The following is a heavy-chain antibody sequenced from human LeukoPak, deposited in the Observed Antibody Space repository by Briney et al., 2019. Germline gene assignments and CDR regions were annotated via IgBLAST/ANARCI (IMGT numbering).Heavy chain of an antibody. V-gene: IGHV3-23*01. CDR3: AKAGLVRGGALDS. CDR1: GFTFSSYG. CDR2: ISGSGGST. D-gene: IGHD4/OR15-4a*01. J-gene: IGHJ4*02. Sequence: GGTLRLSCAASGFTFSSYGMSWVRQAPGKGLEWVSAISGSGGSTYYADSVKGRFTISRDNSKSTLYLQMNSLRVEDTAVYYCAKAGLVRGGALDSWGQGTLVTVSS.